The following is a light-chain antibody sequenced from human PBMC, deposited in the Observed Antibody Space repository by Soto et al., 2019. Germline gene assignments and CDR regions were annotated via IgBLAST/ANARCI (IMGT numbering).Light chain of an antibody. CDR1: QSVSSSY. V-gene: IGKV3-20*01. J-gene: IGKJ4*01. Sequence: EIVVTQSPGTLALCPGERATLSCRASQSVSSSYLAWYQQKPGQAPRLLIYGASSRATGIPDRFSGSGSGTDFTLTISRLEPEDFAVYYCQQYADFGGGTKVDI. CDR2: GAS. CDR3: QQYAD.